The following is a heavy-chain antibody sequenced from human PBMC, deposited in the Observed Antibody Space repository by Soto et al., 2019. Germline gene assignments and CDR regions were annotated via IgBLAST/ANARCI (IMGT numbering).Heavy chain of an antibody. V-gene: IGHV4-59*01. J-gene: IGHJ4*02. CDR2: IYHSGST. D-gene: IGHD5-18*01. Sequence: PSETLSLTCTVSGGSISSYYWSWIRQPPGKGLEWIGYIYHSGSTDYNPSLKSRVTISLDTSKNQFSLQLNSVTAADTAVYYCAGGFRYGLPTFDYWGQGTLVTVSS. CDR3: AGGFRYGLPTFDY. CDR1: GGSISSYY.